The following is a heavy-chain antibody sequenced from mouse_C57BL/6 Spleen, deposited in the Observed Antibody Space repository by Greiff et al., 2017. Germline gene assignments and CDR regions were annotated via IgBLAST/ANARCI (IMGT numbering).Heavy chain of an antibody. CDR2: IYPGDGDT. Sequence: QVQLQQSGPELVKPGASVKISCKASGYAFSSSWMNWVKQRPGKGLEWIGRIYPGDGDTNYNGKFKGKATLTVDKSSSTAYMQLSSRTSEDSAVFYYARSYGSSYAMDYWGQGTSVTVSS. D-gene: IGHD1-1*01. J-gene: IGHJ4*01. CDR3: ARSYGSSYAMDY. CDR1: GYAFSSSW. V-gene: IGHV1-82*01.